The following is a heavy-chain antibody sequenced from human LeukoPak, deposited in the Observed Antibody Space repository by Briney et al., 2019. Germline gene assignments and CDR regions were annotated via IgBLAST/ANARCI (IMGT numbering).Heavy chain of an antibody. CDR3: AKTRTQWLVRGGDDAFDI. CDR1: GGSISSSSYY. J-gene: IGHJ3*02. CDR2: IYYSGST. D-gene: IGHD6-19*01. Sequence: PSETLSLTCTVSGGSISSSSYYWGWIRQPPGKGLEWIGSIYYSGSTYYNPSLKSRVTISVDTSKNQFSLKLSSVTAADTAVYYCAKTRTQWLVRGGDDAFDIWGQGTMVTVSS. V-gene: IGHV4-39*07.